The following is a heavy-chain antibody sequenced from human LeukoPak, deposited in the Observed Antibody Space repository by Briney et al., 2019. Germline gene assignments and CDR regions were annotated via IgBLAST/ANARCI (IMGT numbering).Heavy chain of an antibody. J-gene: IGHJ4*02. CDR1: GFTFSSYA. Sequence: GGSLRLSCGAFGFTFSSYAMHWVRQSPGKGLEWVAFISYDGKYKYYAESVKGRFTISRDNSKNTLYLQMNSLRAEDTAVYYCSKDVGDSGATPDSDYWGQGTLVTVSS. CDR2: ISYDGKYK. CDR3: SKDVGDSGATPDSDY. D-gene: IGHD2-15*01. V-gene: IGHV3-30*02.